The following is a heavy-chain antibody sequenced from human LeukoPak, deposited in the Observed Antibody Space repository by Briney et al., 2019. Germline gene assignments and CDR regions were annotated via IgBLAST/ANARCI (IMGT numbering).Heavy chain of an antibody. CDR1: GXTFTSYC. J-gene: IGHJ4*02. D-gene: IGHD5-24*01. Sequence: GESLKISFKGSGXTFTSYCIGWVRQMPGKGLEWMGIIYPGDSDTTYSPSFQGQVTISADNSITTAYLQWSSLKASDTAMYYCARRTSTMGDYWGQGTLVTVSS. V-gene: IGHV5-51*01. CDR2: IYPGDSDT. CDR3: ARRTSTMGDY.